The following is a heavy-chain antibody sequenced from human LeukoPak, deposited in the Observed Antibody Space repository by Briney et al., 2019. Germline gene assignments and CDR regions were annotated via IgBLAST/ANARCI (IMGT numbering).Heavy chain of an antibody. Sequence: PGGSLRLSCAASGFTFSSYWMSWVRQAPGKGLEWVSAISGSGGSTYYADSVKGRFTISRDNSKNTLYLQMNSLRAEDTAVYYCAKDNGHNWNDGVDYWGQGTLVTVSS. V-gene: IGHV3-23*01. J-gene: IGHJ4*02. CDR2: ISGSGGST. CDR3: AKDNGHNWNDGVDY. CDR1: GFTFSSYW. D-gene: IGHD1-1*01.